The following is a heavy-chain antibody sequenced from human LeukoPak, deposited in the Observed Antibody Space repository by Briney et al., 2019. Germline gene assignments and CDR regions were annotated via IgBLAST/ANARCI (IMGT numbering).Heavy chain of an antibody. CDR2: INHSGST. Sequence: PSETLSLTCAVYGGSFSGYYWSWIRQPPGKGLEWIGEINHSGSTNYNPSLKSRVTISVDTSKNQFSLKLSPVTAADTAVYYCARDLSSSAEGDYWGQGTLVTVSS. J-gene: IGHJ4*02. CDR1: GGSFSGYY. D-gene: IGHD6-6*01. CDR3: ARDLSSSAEGDY. V-gene: IGHV4-34*01.